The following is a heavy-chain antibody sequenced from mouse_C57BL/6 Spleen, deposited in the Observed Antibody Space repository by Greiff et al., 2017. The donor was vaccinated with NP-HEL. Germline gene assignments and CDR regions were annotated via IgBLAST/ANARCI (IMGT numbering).Heavy chain of an antibody. CDR1: GYTFTDYE. CDR3: TRYSNYVGYAMDY. D-gene: IGHD2-5*01. Sequence: VQLQQSGAELVRPGASVTLSCKASGYTFTDYEMHWVKQTPVHGLEWIGAIDPETGGTAYNQKFKGKAILTADKSSSTAYMELRSLTSEDSAVYYCTRYSNYVGYAMDYWGQGTSVTVSS. V-gene: IGHV1-15*01. CDR2: IDPETGGT. J-gene: IGHJ4*01.